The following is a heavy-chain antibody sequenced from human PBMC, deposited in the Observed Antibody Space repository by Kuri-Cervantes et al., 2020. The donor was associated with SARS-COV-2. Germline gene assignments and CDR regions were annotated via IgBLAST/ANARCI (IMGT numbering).Heavy chain of an antibody. CDR2: IWYDGINK. CDR1: GFTFGSYG. Sequence: GGSLRLSCAASGFTFGSYGMHWVRQAPGKGLEWVAVIWYDGINKYYADSVKGRFTISRDNSKNTLYLQLNSLRAEDTAVYYCARDYSTNFMDVWGQGTTVTVSS. V-gene: IGHV3-33*01. J-gene: IGHJ6*02. CDR3: ARDYSTNFMDV. D-gene: IGHD6-13*01.